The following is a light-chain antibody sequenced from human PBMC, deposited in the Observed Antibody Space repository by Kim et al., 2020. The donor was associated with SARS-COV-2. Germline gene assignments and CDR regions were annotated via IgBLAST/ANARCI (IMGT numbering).Light chain of an antibody. CDR2: EDT. CDR3: QSYDSSDTFWV. V-gene: IGLV3-25*03. Sequence: SYELTQPPSVSVSPGQTDRITCSGDALPKKYAYWYQQKPGQAPVLVIYEDTERPSGIPERFSGSTSGTTVTLTISGVQEEDEDDYYCQSYDSSDTFWVFG. CDR1: ALPKKY. J-gene: IGLJ3*02.